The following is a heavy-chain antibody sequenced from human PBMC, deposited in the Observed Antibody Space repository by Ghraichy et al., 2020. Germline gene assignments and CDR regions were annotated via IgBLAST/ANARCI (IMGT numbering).Heavy chain of an antibody. CDR2: ISWNSGSI. D-gene: IGHD6-19*01. CDR3: AKDKVRWAVASTVVYYFAY. V-gene: IGHV3-9*01. CDR1: GFTFDDYA. J-gene: IGHJ4*02. Sequence: GGSLRLSCAASGFTFDDYAMHWVRQAPGKGLEWVSGISWNSGSIGYADSVKGRFTISRDNAKNSLYLQMNSLRAEDTALYYCAKDKVRWAVASTVVYYFAYWGQGTLFTVSS.